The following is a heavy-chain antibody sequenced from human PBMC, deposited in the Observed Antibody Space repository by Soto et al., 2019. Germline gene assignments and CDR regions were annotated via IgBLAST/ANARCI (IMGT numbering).Heavy chain of an antibody. J-gene: IGHJ4*02. CDR1: GFTFRSSP. V-gene: IGHV3-23*01. CDR2: IYDGDDSK. CDR3: ANGNVDY. Sequence: GGSLRLSCAVSGFTFRSSPMSWVRRAPGKGLEWVAVIYDGDDSKHYAESVRGRFTIIRDNSKNTLQLQMNSLRAEDTAVYYCANGNVDYWGQGTLVTVSS.